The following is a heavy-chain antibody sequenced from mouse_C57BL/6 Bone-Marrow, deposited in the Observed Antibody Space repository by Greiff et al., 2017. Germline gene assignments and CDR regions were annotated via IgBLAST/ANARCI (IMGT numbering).Heavy chain of an antibody. J-gene: IGHJ3*01. D-gene: IGHD2-3*01. CDR1: GYTFTDYY. CDR3: ANDGYYWFAY. V-gene: IGHV1-26*01. CDR2: INPNNGGT. Sequence: VQLQQSGPELVKPGASVKISCKASGYTFTDYYMNWVKQSHGKSLEWIGDINPNNGGTSYNQKFKGKATLTVDNSSSTAYMELRSLTSEDSAVYYGANDGYYWFAYWGQGTLVTVSA.